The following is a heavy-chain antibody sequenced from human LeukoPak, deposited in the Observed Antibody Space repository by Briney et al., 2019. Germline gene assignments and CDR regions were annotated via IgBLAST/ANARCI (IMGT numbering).Heavy chain of an antibody. CDR2: IYYSGST. CDR1: GYSINSAYY. V-gene: IGHV4-38-2*02. CDR3: AGDSSGHDAFDI. Sequence: SETLSLTCTVSGYSINSAYYWGWIRQPPGKGLEWIGSIYYSGSTYYNPSLKSRVTISVDTSKNQFSLKLSSVTAADTAVYYCAGDSSGHDAFDIWGQGTMVTVSS. D-gene: IGHD3-22*01. J-gene: IGHJ3*02.